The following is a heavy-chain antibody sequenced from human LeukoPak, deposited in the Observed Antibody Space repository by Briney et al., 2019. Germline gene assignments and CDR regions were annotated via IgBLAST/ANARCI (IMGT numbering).Heavy chain of an antibody. CDR3: ARDLIPDFFSSYQPLLHPPDDAFDI. Sequence: GASVKVSCKASGYTFTSYYMHWVRQAPGQGLEWMGIINPSGGSTSYAQKFQGRVTMTRDTSTSTVYMELSSLRSEDTAVYYCARDLIPDFFSSYQPLLHPPDDAFDIWGQGTMVTVSS. CDR1: GYTFTSYY. D-gene: IGHD3-3*01. J-gene: IGHJ3*02. CDR2: INPSGGST. V-gene: IGHV1-46*01.